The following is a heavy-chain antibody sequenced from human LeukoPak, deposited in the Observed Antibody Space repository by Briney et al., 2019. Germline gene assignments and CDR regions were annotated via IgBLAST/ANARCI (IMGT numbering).Heavy chain of an antibody. CDR1: GGTFSNYA. CDR2: ISAYNGNT. Sequence: ASVKVSCKASGGTFSNYAFNRVRQAPGQGLEWMGWISAYNGNTNYAQKLQGRVTMTTDTSTSTAYMELRSLRSDDTAVYYRARDLEGATYYYYYGMDVWGQGTTVTVSS. V-gene: IGHV1-18*01. J-gene: IGHJ6*02. D-gene: IGHD1-26*01. CDR3: ARDLEGATYYYYYGMDV.